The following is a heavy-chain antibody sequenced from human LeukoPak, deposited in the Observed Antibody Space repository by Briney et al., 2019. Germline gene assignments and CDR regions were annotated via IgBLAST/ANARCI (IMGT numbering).Heavy chain of an antibody. CDR3: ADYYDSSGYYGYFQH. D-gene: IGHD3-22*01. J-gene: IGHJ1*01. CDR2: ISGSGDST. Sequence: PGGSLRLSCAASGFTFSSYAMSWVRQAPGKGLEWVSAISGSGDSTYYADSVKGRFTISRDNSKNTLYLQMNSLRAEDTAVYYCADYYDSSGYYGYFQHWGQGTLVTVSS. CDR1: GFTFSSYA. V-gene: IGHV3-23*01.